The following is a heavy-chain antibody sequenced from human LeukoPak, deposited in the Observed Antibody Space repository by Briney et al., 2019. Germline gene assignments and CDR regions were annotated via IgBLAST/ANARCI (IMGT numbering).Heavy chain of an antibody. J-gene: IGHJ4*02. CDR3: ARDSETGYSPYFDY. V-gene: IGHV1-69*06. D-gene: IGHD3-9*01. CDR1: GGTFSSYA. Sequence: GSSVKVSCKASGGTFSSYAISWVRQAPGQGLEWMGGIIPIFGTANYAQKFQGRVTITADKSTSTAYVELSSLRSEDTAVYYCARDSETGYSPYFDYWGQGTLVTVSS. CDR2: IIPIFGTA.